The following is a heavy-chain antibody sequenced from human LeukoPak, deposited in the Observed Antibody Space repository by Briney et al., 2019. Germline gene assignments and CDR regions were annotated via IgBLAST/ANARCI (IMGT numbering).Heavy chain of an antibody. CDR1: GYTLTELS. V-gene: IGHV1-24*01. J-gene: IGHJ1*01. CDR3: ATDDRLAAAGTREYFQH. Sequence: GASVKVSCKVSGYTLTELSMHWVRQAPGKGLEWMGGFDPEDGETIYAQKFQGRVTMTEDTSTDTAYMELSSLRSEDTAVYYCATDDRLAAAGTREYFQHWGQGTLVTVSS. D-gene: IGHD6-13*01. CDR2: FDPEDGET.